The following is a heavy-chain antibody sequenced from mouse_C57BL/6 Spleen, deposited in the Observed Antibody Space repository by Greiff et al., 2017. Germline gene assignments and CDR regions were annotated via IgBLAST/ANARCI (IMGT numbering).Heavy chain of an antibody. D-gene: IGHD1-1*01. CDR2: INPYNGGT. J-gene: IGHJ4*01. CDR3: ARWNYYGSSYVAMDY. V-gene: IGHV1-19*01. Sequence: VQLQQSGPVLVKPGASVKMSCKASGYTFTDYYMNWVQQSHGKSLEWIGVINPYNGGTSYNQKFKGQATLTVDKSSSTAYMELNSLTSEDSAVYYCARWNYYGSSYVAMDYWGKGPSVTVP. CDR1: GYTFTDYY.